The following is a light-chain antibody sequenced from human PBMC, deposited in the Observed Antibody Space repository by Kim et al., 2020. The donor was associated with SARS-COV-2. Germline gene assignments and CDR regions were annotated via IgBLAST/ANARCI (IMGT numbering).Light chain of an antibody. J-gene: IGKJ1*01. Sequence: EIVLTQSPGTLSLSPGERATLSCRASQSVSSNYLAWYQQKPGQAPRLLIYGASSRATGIPYRFSGSGSGTDFTLTITRLEPEDFAVYYCQQYSSSPATFGKGTKVDIK. CDR1: QSVSSNY. CDR2: GAS. V-gene: IGKV3-20*01. CDR3: QQYSSSPAT.